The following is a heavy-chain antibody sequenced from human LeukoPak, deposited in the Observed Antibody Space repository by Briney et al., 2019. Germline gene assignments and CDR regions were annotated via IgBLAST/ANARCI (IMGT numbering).Heavy chain of an antibody. V-gene: IGHV3-9*01. CDR3: ARLYTTWFDP. J-gene: IGHJ5*02. Sequence: PGRSLRLSCAASGFTFDDYAMHWVRQAPEKGLEWVSGISWNSGSIGYADSVKGRFTISRDNAKNSLYLQMNSLRAEDTALYYCARLYTTWFDPWGQGTLVTVSS. CDR1: GFTFDDYA. CDR2: ISWNSGSI. D-gene: IGHD1-1*01.